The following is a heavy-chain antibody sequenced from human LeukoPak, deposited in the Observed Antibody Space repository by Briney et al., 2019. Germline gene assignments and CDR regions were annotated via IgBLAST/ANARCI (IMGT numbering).Heavy chain of an antibody. D-gene: IGHD3-16*01. CDR3: ARQGAPRRGHDAFDI. CDR1: GYNFANYW. Sequence: GESLKISCQGAGYNFANYWIAWVRQMPGKGLEWMGITNPGDSDTRYSPSFQAQVTISADKSISTAFLHWSTLKASDTAMYYCARQGAPRRGHDAFDIWGQGTMVTVSS. V-gene: IGHV5-51*01. CDR2: TNPGDSDT. J-gene: IGHJ3*02.